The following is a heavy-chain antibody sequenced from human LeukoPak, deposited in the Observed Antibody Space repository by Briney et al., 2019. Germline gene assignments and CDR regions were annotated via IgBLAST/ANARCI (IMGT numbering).Heavy chain of an antibody. Sequence: GGALRLSCAASGFTFSSYAMHWGRQAPGQGLEGGAVISYDGSNKYYADSVKGRFTISRDNSKNTLYLQMNSLRAEDTAVYYCARGDYGDSNFDYWGQGTLVTVSS. CDR3: ARGDYGDSNFDY. J-gene: IGHJ4*02. CDR2: ISYDGSNK. V-gene: IGHV3-30*04. D-gene: IGHD4-17*01. CDR1: GFTFSSYA.